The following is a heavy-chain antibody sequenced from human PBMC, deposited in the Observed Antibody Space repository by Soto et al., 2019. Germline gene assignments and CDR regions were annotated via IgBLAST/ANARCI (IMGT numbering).Heavy chain of an antibody. V-gene: IGHV4-4*07. J-gene: IGHJ5*02. CDR3: ARDDYKDGGNNWFDP. Sequence: QVQLQQSGPGLVKASATLSLTCTVSGGSITNYYWSWIRQPAGRGLEWIGRMYTKERTNYNLSFKSRVTMSVDTSKNQFSLKLNAVTAADTAVYYCARDDYKDGGNNWFDPWGQGTLVTVSS. CDR1: GGSITNYY. CDR2: MYTKERT. D-gene: IGHD3-16*01.